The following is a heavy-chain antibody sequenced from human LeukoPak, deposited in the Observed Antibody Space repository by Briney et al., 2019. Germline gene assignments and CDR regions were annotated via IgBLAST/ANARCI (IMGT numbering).Heavy chain of an antibody. V-gene: IGHV1-2*02. CDR3: ARNGITVTGWFFDY. CDR1: GYTFTGYY. Sequence: ASVKVSCKASGYTFTGYYIHWVRQAPGQGLEWMGWINPNSGDTNYAQNFQGRVTMTRDTSINTAYMELSRLRSDDTAVYYCARNGITVTGWFFDYWGQGTLVTVSS. J-gene: IGHJ4*02. D-gene: IGHD6-19*01. CDR2: INPNSGDT.